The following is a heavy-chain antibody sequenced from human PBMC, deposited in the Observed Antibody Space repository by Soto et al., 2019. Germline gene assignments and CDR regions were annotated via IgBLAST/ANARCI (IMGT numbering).Heavy chain of an antibody. Sequence: EVQLLDSGGVLVQPGGSLRLSCAASGFTFSSYALSWVRQAPGKGLEWVSGISGDGATTYYTDSVKGRFTISRDSSTITLYLQMNSLGAEDSAVYYCARDPTSSGRSTYLGYWGQGTLVTVSS. CDR1: GFTFSSYA. CDR2: ISGDGATT. CDR3: ARDPTSSGRSTYLGY. J-gene: IGHJ4*02. V-gene: IGHV3-23*01. D-gene: IGHD6-19*01.